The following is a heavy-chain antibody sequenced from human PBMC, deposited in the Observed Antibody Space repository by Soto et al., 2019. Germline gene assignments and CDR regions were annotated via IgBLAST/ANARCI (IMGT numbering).Heavy chain of an antibody. J-gene: IGHJ6*02. D-gene: IGHD2-15*01. V-gene: IGHV5-10-1*01. CDR3: ARLGGLYCSGGSCYSFYYYGMDV. CDR2: IDPSDSYT. Sequence: GESLKISCKGSGYSFTSYWISWVRQMPGKGLEWMGRIDPSDSYTNYSPSFQGHVTISADKSISTAYLQWSSLKASDTAMYYCARLGGLYCSGGSCYSFYYYGMDVWGQGTTVTVSS. CDR1: GYSFTSYW.